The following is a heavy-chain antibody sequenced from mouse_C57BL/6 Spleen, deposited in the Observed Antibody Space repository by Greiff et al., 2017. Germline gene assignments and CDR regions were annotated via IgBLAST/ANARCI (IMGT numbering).Heavy chain of an antibody. D-gene: IGHD1-1*01. J-gene: IGHJ1*03. CDR2: IYPSDSET. CDR3: ASEGITTVVAPDWYFDV. V-gene: IGHV1-61*01. Sequence: VQLQQPGAELVRPGSSVKLSCKASGYTFTSYWMDWVKQRPGQGLEWIGNIYPSDSETHYNQKFKDKATLTVDKSSSTAYMQLSSLTSEDSAVYYCASEGITTVVAPDWYFDVWGTGTTVTVSS. CDR1: GYTFTSYW.